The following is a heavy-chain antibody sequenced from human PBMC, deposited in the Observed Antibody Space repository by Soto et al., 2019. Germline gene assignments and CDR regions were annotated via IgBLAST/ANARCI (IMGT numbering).Heavy chain of an antibody. CDR2: VNTYNGNT. D-gene: IGHD2-2*01. J-gene: IGHJ4*01. CDR3: ARGFIPQNY. V-gene: IGHV1-18*01. Sequence: ASVKVSCKTSGYAFSDYGVSWVRRAPGQGLEWMGWVNTYNGNTKYEKKFQGRVSFSTDASTRTVFLELTNLELDDAAVYYCARGFIPQNYWGQGTRVTDSS. CDR1: GYAFSDYG.